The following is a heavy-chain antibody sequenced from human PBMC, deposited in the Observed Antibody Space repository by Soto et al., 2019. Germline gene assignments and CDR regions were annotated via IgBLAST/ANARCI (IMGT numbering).Heavy chain of an antibody. D-gene: IGHD2-2*01. Sequence: SETLSVTCSVSGGSISSGNYFWSWIRHHPGKGLEWIGYINYSGSTYYTASLESRVTISVDTSQNQFSLKVSSVTAADTAVYYCARYLNTAGWVDPWGQGTLVTV. CDR3: ARYLNTAGWVDP. CDR2: INYSGST. V-gene: IGHV4-31*03. CDR1: GGSISSGNYF. J-gene: IGHJ5*02.